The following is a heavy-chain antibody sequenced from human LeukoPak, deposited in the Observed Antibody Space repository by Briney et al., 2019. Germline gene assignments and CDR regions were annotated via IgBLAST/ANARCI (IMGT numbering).Heavy chain of an antibody. V-gene: IGHV1-18*01. CDR2: ISAYNGNT. Sequence: ASVKVSCKASGYTFTSYGISWVRQAPGQGLEWMGWISAYNGNTNYAQKLQGRVTMTTDTSTSTAYMELRSLRSDDTAVYYCARGAGLYYDFWSGGYSSVAQIDYWGQGTLVTVSS. D-gene: IGHD3-3*01. J-gene: IGHJ4*02. CDR1: GYTFTSYG. CDR3: ARGAGLYYDFWSGGYSSVAQIDY.